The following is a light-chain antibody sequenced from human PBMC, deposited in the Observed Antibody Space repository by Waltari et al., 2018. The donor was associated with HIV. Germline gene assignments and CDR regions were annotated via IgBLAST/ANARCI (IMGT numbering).Light chain of an antibody. CDR3: ATWDDSLLGWV. CDR2: GNN. J-gene: IGLJ3*02. CDR1: SSNIGENS. V-gene: IGLV1-44*01. Sequence: QSVLTQPPSASGTPGQRVTISCSGSSSNIGENSMTWYQHLPGTAPKLRIYGNNQRPSGVPDRFSGSKSGTSASLAISGLQSEDEADYYCATWDDSLLGWVFGSGTKLTVL.